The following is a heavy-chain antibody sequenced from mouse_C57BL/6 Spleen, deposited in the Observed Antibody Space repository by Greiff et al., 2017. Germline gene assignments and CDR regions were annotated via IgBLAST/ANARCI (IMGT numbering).Heavy chain of an antibody. CDR2: IDPANGNT. Sequence: VQLQQSVAELVRPGASVKLSCTASGFNIKNTYMHWVKQRPEQGLEWIGRIDPANGNTKYAPKVQGKATLTADTSSNTAYLQLSSLTSEDTAIYYCADGSSSTLYYSAMDYWGQGTSVTVSS. J-gene: IGHJ4*01. CDR3: ADGSSSTLYYSAMDY. V-gene: IGHV14-3*01. CDR1: GFNIKNTY. D-gene: IGHD1-1*01.